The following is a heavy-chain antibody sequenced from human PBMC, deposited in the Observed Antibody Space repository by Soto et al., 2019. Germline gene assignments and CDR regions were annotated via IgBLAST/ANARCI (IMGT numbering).Heavy chain of an antibody. V-gene: IGHV3-33*01. Sequence: SGGSLRLSCAASGFTFSSYGMHWVRQAPGKGLEWVAVIWYDGSNKYYADSVKGRFTISRDNSKNTLYLQMNSLRAEDTAVYYCARDRDTYYYGSWGYYYGMDVWGQGTTVTVSS. CDR2: IWYDGSNK. CDR1: GFTFSSYG. J-gene: IGHJ6*02. D-gene: IGHD3-10*01. CDR3: ARDRDTYYYGSWGYYYGMDV.